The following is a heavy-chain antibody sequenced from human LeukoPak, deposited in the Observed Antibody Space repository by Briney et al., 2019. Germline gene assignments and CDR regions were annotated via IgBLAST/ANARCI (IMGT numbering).Heavy chain of an antibody. J-gene: IGHJ4*02. CDR2: IRYDGSNK. V-gene: IGHV3-30*02. Sequence: PGGSLRLSCAASGFTFSSYGMHWVRQAPGKGLEWVAFIRYDGSNKYYADSVKGRFTISRDNAKNSLYLQMNSLRAEDTAVYYCARDVDTAMVGWYFDYWGQGTLVTVSS. CDR1: GFTFSSYG. D-gene: IGHD5-18*01. CDR3: ARDVDTAMVGWYFDY.